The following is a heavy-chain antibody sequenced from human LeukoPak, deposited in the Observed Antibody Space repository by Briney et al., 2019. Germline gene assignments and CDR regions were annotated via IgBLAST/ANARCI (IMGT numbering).Heavy chain of an antibody. D-gene: IGHD3-22*01. V-gene: IGHV4-39*01. CDR1: GGSISSSSYY. CDR3: ASDPNYYDSSGFDY. Sequence: SETLPLTCSVSGGSISSSSYYWGWIRQPPGKRLEWIGSIYYSGSTYYNPSLKSRVTISVDTSKNQFSLKLSSVTAADTAVYYCASDPNYYDSSGFDYWGQGTLVTVSS. CDR2: IYYSGST. J-gene: IGHJ4*02.